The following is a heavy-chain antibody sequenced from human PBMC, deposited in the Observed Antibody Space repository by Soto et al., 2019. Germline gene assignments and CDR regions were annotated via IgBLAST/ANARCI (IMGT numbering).Heavy chain of an antibody. J-gene: IGHJ5*02. V-gene: IGHV3-21*01. CDR3: ARDVGELIVVVPAAHLSWFDP. Sequence: GGSLRLSCAASGFTFSSYSMNWVRQAPGKGLEWVSSISSSSSYIYYADSVKGRFTISRDNAKNSLYLQMNSLRAEDTAVYYCARDVGELIVVVPAAHLSWFDPWGQGTLVTVSS. CDR2: ISSSSSYI. D-gene: IGHD2-2*01. CDR1: GFTFSSYS.